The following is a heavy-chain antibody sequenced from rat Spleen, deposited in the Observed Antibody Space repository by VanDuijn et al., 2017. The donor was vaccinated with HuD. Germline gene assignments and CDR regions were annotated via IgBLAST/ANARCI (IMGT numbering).Heavy chain of an antibody. Sequence: EVQLVESGGGLVQPGRSLQLSCAASGFTFNNYGMAWVRQAPTKGLEWVATISFDGGRNFYRDSVKGRFTISRDNAKSSLYLQMDGLRSEDTATYYCARSKGENTFAYWGQGTLVTVSS. CDR1: GFTFNNYG. CDR2: ISFDGGRN. J-gene: IGHJ3*01. V-gene: IGHV5-29*01. CDR3: ARSKGENTFAY. D-gene: IGHD4-2*01.